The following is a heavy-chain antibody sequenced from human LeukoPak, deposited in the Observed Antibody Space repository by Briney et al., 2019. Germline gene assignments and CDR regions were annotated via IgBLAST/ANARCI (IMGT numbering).Heavy chain of an antibody. CDR3: ARGHYDVLAASYKWTPDY. J-gene: IGHJ4*02. V-gene: IGHV3-21*01. D-gene: IGHD3-9*01. CDR2: ITSGGDYI. CDR1: GFTFNTFN. Sequence: GGSLRLSCAASGFTFNTFNMNWVRQAPGKGLEWVSSITSGGDYIYYADSVKGRFTTSRDNAKNSLSLQLNSLRVEDTAVYYCARGHYDVLAASYKWTPDYWGQRTLVTVSS.